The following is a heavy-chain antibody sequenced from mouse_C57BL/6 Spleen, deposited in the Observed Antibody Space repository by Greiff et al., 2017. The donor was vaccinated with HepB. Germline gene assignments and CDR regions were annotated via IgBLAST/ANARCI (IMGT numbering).Heavy chain of an antibody. CDR3: ARSPLDSSGPYYAMDY. CDR1: GYTFTDYN. Sequence: EVQLQQSGPELVKPGASVKMSCKASGYTFTDYNMHWVKQSHGKSLEWIGYINPNNGGTSYNQKFKGKATLTVHKSSSTAYMELRSLTSEDSAVYYCARSPLDSSGPYYAMDYWGQGTSVTVSS. J-gene: IGHJ4*01. D-gene: IGHD3-2*02. V-gene: IGHV1-22*01. CDR2: INPNNGGT.